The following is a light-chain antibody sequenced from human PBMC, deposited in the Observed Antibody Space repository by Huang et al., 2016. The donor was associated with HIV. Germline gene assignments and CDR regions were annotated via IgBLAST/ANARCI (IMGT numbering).Light chain of an antibody. CDR1: QDIRNH. J-gene: IGKJ4*01. CDR2: AAS. CDR3: QQYHTYPLT. Sequence: AIRMTQSPSSLSASTGDRVTITCRANQDIRNHLAWYQQKPGKAPKLLIYAASKLQSGVPSKFSGSGSGTDFTLTISCLQSEDFATYYCQQYHTYPLTFGEGTKVDI. V-gene: IGKV1-8*01.